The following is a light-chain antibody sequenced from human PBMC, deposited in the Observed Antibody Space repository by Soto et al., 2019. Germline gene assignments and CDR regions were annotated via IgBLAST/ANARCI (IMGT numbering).Light chain of an antibody. V-gene: IGKV3-15*01. CDR3: QQYNNWPGT. CDR2: GAS. CDR1: QSVSRN. Sequence: EIVMRQSPATLSVSAGQRAPLSARASQSVSRNLAWYQQKPGQAPRLLMYGASTRATGFPARFSGSGSGTEFTLTISSLQSEDFAVYYCQQYNNWPGTFGQGTKV. J-gene: IGKJ1*01.